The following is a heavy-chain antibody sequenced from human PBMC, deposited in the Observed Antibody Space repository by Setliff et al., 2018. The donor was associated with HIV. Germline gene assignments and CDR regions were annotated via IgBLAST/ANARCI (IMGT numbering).Heavy chain of an antibody. D-gene: IGHD3-9*01. CDR2: INHSGST. Sequence: PSETLSLTCAVYGGSFSGYFRSWIRQPPGKGLEWIGEINHSGSTNYNPSLKSRVTISVDTSKNQFSLKLSSVTAADTAVYYCARGLTYYDILGYWGQGTLVTVS. CDR1: GGSFSGYF. V-gene: IGHV4-34*01. J-gene: IGHJ1*01. CDR3: ARGLTYYDILGY.